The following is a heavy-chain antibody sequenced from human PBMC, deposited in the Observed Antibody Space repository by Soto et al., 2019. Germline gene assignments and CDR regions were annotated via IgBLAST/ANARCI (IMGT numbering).Heavy chain of an antibody. CDR3: ARGRRNYGSGRWNGGWFDP. J-gene: IGHJ5*02. V-gene: IGHV4-39*01. CDR2: IYYSGST. Sequence: PSETLSLTCTVSGGSISSSSYYWGWIRQPPGKGLEWIGSIYYSGSTYYNPSLKSRVTISVDTSKNQFSLKLSSVTAADTAVYYCARGRRNYGSGRWNGGWFDPWGQGTLVTVSS. CDR1: GGSISSSSYY. D-gene: IGHD3-10*01.